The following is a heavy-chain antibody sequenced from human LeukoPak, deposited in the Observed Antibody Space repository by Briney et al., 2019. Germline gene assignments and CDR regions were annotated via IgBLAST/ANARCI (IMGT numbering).Heavy chain of an antibody. J-gene: IGHJ4*02. CDR3: ARYYDILTGYYRDFDY. CDR1: GFTFSSYS. CDR2: ISSSSSYI. Sequence: GGSLRLSCAASGFTFSSYSMNWVRQAPGAGLEWVSSISSSSSYIYYADSVKGRFTISRDNAENSLYLQMNSLRAEDTAVYYCARYYDILTGYYRDFDYWGQGTLVTVSS. D-gene: IGHD3-9*01. V-gene: IGHV3-21*01.